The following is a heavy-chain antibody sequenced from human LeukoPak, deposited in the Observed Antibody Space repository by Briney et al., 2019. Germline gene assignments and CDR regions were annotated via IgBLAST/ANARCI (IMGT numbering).Heavy chain of an antibody. Sequence: PGGSLRLSCVASGFTFSNYWMSWVRQAPGKGLEWVANIKKDASEKYYVDSVKGRFTISRDNAKNSLYLQMNSLRAEDTAVYYCARDWVAAAAMTRWFDPWGQGTLVTVSS. J-gene: IGHJ5*02. D-gene: IGHD2-2*01. CDR1: GFTFSNYW. CDR3: ARDWVAAAAMTRWFDP. V-gene: IGHV3-7*01. CDR2: IKKDASEK.